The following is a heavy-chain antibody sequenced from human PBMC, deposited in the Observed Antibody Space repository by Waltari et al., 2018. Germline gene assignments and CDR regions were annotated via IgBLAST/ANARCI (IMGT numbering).Heavy chain of an antibody. J-gene: IGHJ4*02. Sequence: QLQLQESGSGLVKPSQTLSLTCAVSGGSISSGGYSWSWIRQPPGKGLEWIGYIYHSGSTYYNPSLKSLVTISVDRSKNQFSLKLSSVTAADTAVYYCARTYYDGSGSYYPFDYWGQGTLVTVSS. CDR3: ARTYYDGSGSYYPFDY. D-gene: IGHD3-10*01. V-gene: IGHV4-30-2*01. CDR1: GGSISSGGYS. CDR2: IYHSGST.